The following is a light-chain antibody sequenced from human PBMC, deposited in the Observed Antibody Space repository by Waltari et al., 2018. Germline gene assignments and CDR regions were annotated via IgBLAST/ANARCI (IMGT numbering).Light chain of an antibody. CDR3: QSYDSSLSGWV. CDR1: SSNIGAGFH. J-gene: IGLJ3*02. V-gene: IGLV1-40*01. Sequence: QSVLTQPPSVSGAPGQRVTISSTGSSSNIGAGFHVQWYQQIPGTAPKLFISGNSDRPSGVPDRVSASKSGTSASLAITGLQAEDEADYYCQSYDSSLSGWVFGGGTKLTVL. CDR2: GNS.